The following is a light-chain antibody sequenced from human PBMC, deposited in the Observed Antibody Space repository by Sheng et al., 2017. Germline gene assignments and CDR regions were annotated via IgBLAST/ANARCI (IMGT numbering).Light chain of an antibody. J-gene: IGKJ4*01. Sequence: EIVLTQSPGTLSLSPGARAALSCKVSQTLDSLYLAWYQQRPGQAPRLLIFNTYTRATGVPDRFSGSGSGTDFTLTISRLEPEDFAVYFCQQYLTSPLTFGGGTKVEIK. CDR1: QTLDSLY. CDR3: QQYLTSPLT. V-gene: IGKV3-20*01. CDR2: NTY.